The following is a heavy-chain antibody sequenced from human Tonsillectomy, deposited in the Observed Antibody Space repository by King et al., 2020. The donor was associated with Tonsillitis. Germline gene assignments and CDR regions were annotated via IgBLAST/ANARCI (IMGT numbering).Heavy chain of an antibody. V-gene: IGHV4-4*02. CDR2: IYHSGST. J-gene: IGHJ5*02. CDR1: GGSINNSNW. Sequence: VQLQESGPGLVKPSGTLSLTCAVSGGSINNSNWWSWVRQPPGKGLEWIGEIYHSGSTNYNPSLKSRVTISVDKSNNQFSMRLSSVTAADTAVYYCAKGGYYVSGSTNWFDPWGQGALVTVSS. CDR3: AKGGYYVSGSTNWFDP. D-gene: IGHD3-10*01.